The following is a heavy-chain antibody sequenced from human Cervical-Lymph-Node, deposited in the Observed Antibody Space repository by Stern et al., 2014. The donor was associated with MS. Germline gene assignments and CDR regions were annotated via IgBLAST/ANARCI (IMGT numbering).Heavy chain of an antibody. CDR3: ARLAYCSGATCYSREFDL. J-gene: IGHJ4*02. CDR1: GGSLRSYY. D-gene: IGHD2-15*01. CDR2: IYWSGAT. Sequence: QLQLQESGPGLVKPSDTLSLTCTVSGGSLRSYYWTWVRQPPGKTLEWIGNIYWSGATNYNPSLKSRVTISTDSSDIQFSLRLTSATSADTAVYYCARLAYCSGATCYSREFDLWGQGILVTVSS. V-gene: IGHV4-59*01.